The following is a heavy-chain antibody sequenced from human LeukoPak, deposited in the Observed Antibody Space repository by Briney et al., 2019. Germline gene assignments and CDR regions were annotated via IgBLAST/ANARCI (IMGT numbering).Heavy chain of an antibody. Sequence: ASVKVSCKASGYTFTSYYMHWVRQAPGQGLEWVGIINPSGGSSNYAQKFQGRVTMTRDTSTSTVYMELSSLRSEDTAVYYCARGTFYGGNSPFAFDIWGQGTMVTVSS. D-gene: IGHD4-23*01. CDR3: ARGTFYGGNSPFAFDI. CDR1: GYTFTSYY. CDR2: INPSGGSS. V-gene: IGHV1-46*01. J-gene: IGHJ3*02.